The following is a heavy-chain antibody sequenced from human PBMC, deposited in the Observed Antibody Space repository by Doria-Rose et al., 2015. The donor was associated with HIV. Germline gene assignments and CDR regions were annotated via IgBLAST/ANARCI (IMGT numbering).Heavy chain of an antibody. CDR2: IIPVLGIR. Sequence: QLQLVESGTEVKKPGSSVKVSCKASGGTFSRYPISWVRQAPGQGLEWMGRIIPVLGIRNYAQKFQGRVTITADESTSTAYIELSNLRSEDTAVYYCATTWSGYYLDYWGQGTRGNGSA. V-gene: IGHV1-69*02. CDR3: ATTWSGYYLDY. D-gene: IGHD3-3*01. J-gene: IGHJ4*02. CDR1: GGTFSRYP.